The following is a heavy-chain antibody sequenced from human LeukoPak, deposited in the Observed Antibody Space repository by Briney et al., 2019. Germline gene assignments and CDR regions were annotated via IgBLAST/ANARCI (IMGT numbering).Heavy chain of an antibody. V-gene: IGHV4-30-4*01. CDR1: GGSISSGDYY. CDR2: IYYSGST. D-gene: IGHD5-18*01. CDR3: AGVVDTAMVDYYYYGMDV. Sequence: PSQTLSLTCTVSGGSISSGDYYWSWIRQPPGKGLEWIGYIYYSGSTYYNPSLKSRVTISVDTSKNQFSLKLSSVTAADTAVYYCAGVVDTAMVDYYYYGMDVWGQGTTVTVSS. J-gene: IGHJ6*02.